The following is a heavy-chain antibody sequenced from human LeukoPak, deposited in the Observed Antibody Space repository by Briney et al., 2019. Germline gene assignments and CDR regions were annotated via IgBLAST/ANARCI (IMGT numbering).Heavy chain of an antibody. CDR3: AGGGNYGAFDL. J-gene: IGHJ3*01. D-gene: IGHD1-26*01. V-gene: IGHV4-59*08. CDR1: GVPIGTYQ. CDR2: IYYSGST. Sequence: SETLSLTSTVSGVPIGTYQWIWLRQPPGKGLEWIGYIYYSGSTNYNPSLKSRVTTSVDTSKKQFSLKLTSVTAADTAVFYCAGGGNYGAFDLWGQGTMVTVSS.